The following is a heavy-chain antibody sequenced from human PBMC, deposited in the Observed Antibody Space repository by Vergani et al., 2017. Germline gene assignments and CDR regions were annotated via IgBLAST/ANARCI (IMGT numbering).Heavy chain of an antibody. CDR3: VRDQVTMLRGSDALDI. CDR2: IRSKAYGQAT. J-gene: IGHJ3*02. Sequence: EVQLVESGGDLVQPGRSLRLSCTASGFTFGYYAMDWFRQAPGQGLEWVGGIRSKAYGQATIYAASVKGRFTISRDDSKSIAYLPMNNQQTEDTAMYYCVRDQVTMLRGSDALDIWGQGTMVTVSS. D-gene: IGHD3-10*01. V-gene: IGHV3-49*03. CDR1: GFTFGYYA.